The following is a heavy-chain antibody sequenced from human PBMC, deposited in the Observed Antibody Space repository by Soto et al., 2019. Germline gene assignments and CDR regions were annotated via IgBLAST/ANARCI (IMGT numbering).Heavy chain of an antibody. Sequence: EVQLVESGGGLVQPGGSLRLSCAASGFTFSGYWMSWVRQAPGKGLEWVANIKQDGSEQFYVDSVKGRFTISRDNAKNSLYLRMNSLGAEDTAVYYCAQGAVWGQGTTVTVSS. V-gene: IGHV3-7*05. CDR1: GFTFSGYW. J-gene: IGHJ6*02. CDR2: IKQDGSEQ. CDR3: AQGAV.